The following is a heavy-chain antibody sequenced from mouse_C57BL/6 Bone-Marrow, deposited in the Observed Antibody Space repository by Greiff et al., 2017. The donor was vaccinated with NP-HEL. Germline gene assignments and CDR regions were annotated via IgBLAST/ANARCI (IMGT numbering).Heavy chain of an antibody. CDR3: ARGHCGSPLFDY. CDR2: ILPSIGRT. Sequence: QVQLQQSGSELRRPGSSVKLSCKDFDSAVFPIAHMSWVRQKPGHGFEWIGGILPSIGRTIYGEKFEDKATLDADTLSNTAYLGLNSLTSEDSAIYYCARGHCGSPLFDYWGQGTTLTVSS. J-gene: IGHJ2*01. D-gene: IGHD1-1*01. CDR1: DSAVFPIAH. V-gene: IGHV15-2*01.